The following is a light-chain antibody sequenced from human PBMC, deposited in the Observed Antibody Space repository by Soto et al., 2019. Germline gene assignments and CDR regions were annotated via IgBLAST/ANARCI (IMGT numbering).Light chain of an antibody. CDR1: SSDVGGYNY. J-gene: IGLJ3*02. CDR3: SSYTATRPVV. CDR2: DVS. V-gene: IGLV2-14*03. Sequence: QSVLTQPASVAGSPGQSITIACTGTSSDVGGYNYVSWYQLHLGKAPRLVIYDVSIRPPAVSDRFSGSTSGNTASLTISGLQAEDEADYYCSSYTATRPVVFGGGTKLTVL.